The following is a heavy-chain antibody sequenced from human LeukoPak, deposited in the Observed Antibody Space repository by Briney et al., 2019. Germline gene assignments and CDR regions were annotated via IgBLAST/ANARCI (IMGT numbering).Heavy chain of an antibody. V-gene: IGHV4-39*07. Sequence: SETLSLTCSVSGDSISSNSYYWGWFRQPPGEGLEWIGNIYYSGSTYYNPSLKSRVTISVDMSKNQFSLKLTSVTAADTAVYYCARDKAGAAASWFDPWGQGTLVTVSS. CDR2: IYYSGST. J-gene: IGHJ5*02. CDR3: ARDKAGAAASWFDP. D-gene: IGHD6-13*01. CDR1: GDSISSNSYY.